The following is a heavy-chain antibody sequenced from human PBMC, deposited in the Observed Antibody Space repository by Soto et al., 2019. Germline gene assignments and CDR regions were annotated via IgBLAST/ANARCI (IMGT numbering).Heavy chain of an antibody. CDR1: GYTFNKYG. D-gene: IGHD3-3*01. Sequence: QLVQSRAEVKRPGASVKVSCKTSGYTFNKYGVSWVRQAPGQGLEWMGWISGYNGKTTFAQNFQGRVTMTTDTSTTTAYMELGSLRSDDTAVYFCARDRYSDFWSGFRFDYWGQGTLVTVSS. CDR2: ISGYNGKT. CDR3: ARDRYSDFWSGFRFDY. J-gene: IGHJ4*02. V-gene: IGHV1-18*01.